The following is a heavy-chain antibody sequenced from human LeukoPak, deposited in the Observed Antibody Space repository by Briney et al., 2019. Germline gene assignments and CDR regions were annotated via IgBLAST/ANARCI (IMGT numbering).Heavy chain of an antibody. D-gene: IGHD3-22*01. V-gene: IGHV4-30-2*01. CDR1: GGSISSGDYS. Sequence: SETLSLTCAVSGGSISSGDYSWSWIRQPPGKGLEWIGYIYHSGSTYYNPSLKSRVTISVDRSKNQFSLKLSSVTAADTAVYYCARASYDSSGYYFDYWGQGTLVTVSS. J-gene: IGHJ4*02. CDR3: ARASYDSSGYYFDY. CDR2: IYHSGST.